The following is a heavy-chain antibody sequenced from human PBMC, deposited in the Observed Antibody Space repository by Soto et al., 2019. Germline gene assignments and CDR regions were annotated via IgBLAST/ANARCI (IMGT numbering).Heavy chain of an antibody. V-gene: IGHV3-23*01. CDR2: ISASGDIT. CDR3: ATSPRSGYEAPWDY. CDR1: GFTFSSDA. J-gene: IGHJ4*02. D-gene: IGHD5-12*01. Sequence: GGSLRLSCTATGFTFSSDAVNWVRQTPGKGLEWVSGISASGDITYYADSVKGRFTISRDNSKNTLFLQLNSLRAEDTAVYYCATSPRSGYEAPWDYWGQGTQVTVSS.